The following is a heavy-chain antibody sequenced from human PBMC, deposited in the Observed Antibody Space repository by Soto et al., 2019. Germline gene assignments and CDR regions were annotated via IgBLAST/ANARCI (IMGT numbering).Heavy chain of an antibody. J-gene: IGHJ6*02. CDR1: GFTFGSYG. CDR2: ISYDGSNK. Sequence: PGGSLRLSCAASGFTFGSYGIHWVRQAPGKGLEWLAVISYDGSNKYYADSVKGRFTISRDNSKNTLYLQMNSLRAEDTALYYCAKETGPDMGAISRYGMDVWGQGTTVTVSS. D-gene: IGHD1-26*01. V-gene: IGHV3-33*05. CDR3: AKETGPDMGAISRYGMDV.